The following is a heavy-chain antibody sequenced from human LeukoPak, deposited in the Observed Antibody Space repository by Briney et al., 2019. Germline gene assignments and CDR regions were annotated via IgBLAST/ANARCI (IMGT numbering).Heavy chain of an antibody. D-gene: IGHD5-24*01. V-gene: IGHV1-18*01. J-gene: IGHJ3*02. Sequence: ASVKVSCKASGYTFTSYGISWVRQAPGQGLEWMGWISAYNGNTNYAQKLQGRVTMTTDTSTSTAYMELRSLRSDDTAVYYCARDPLNHFRYRDGYKEGDAFDIWGQGTMVTVSS. CDR1: GYTFTSYG. CDR2: ISAYNGNT. CDR3: ARDPLNHFRYRDGYKEGDAFDI.